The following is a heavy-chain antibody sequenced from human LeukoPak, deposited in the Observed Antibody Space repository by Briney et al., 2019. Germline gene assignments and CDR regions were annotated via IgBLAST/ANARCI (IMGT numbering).Heavy chain of an antibody. V-gene: IGHV4-59*01. D-gene: IGHD3/OR15-3a*01. CDR2: ISNSGST. CDR1: GASISSYY. CDR3: AKGGRPGAFDI. Sequence: PAETLSLTCAVSGASISSYYWTWIRQPPGKGLEYIAYISNSGSTNYNPSLESRVPISVDTSKSQLSLKVSSVTAADTAVYYCAKGGRPGAFDIWGQGTMVTVSS. J-gene: IGHJ3*02.